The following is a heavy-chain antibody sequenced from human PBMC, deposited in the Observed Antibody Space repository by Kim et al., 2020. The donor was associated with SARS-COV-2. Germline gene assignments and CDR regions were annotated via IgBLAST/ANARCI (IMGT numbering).Heavy chain of an antibody. CDR3: AKGRFYSNYPPYYYYGMDV. V-gene: IGHV3-23*01. CDR2: ISGSGGST. D-gene: IGHD4-4*01. CDR1: GFTFSTYA. Sequence: GGSLRLSCAASGFTFSTYAMSWVRQAPGKGLEWVSAISGSGGSTYYADSVKGRFTISRDNSKNTLYLQMNSLRAEDTAVYYCAKGRFYSNYPPYYYYGMDVWGQGTTVTVSS. J-gene: IGHJ6*02.